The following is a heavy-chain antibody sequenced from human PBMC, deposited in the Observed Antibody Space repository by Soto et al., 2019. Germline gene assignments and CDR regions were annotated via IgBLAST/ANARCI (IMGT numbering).Heavy chain of an antibody. D-gene: IGHD2-15*01. CDR1: GGSFSGYY. CDR2: IYYSGST. V-gene: IGHV4-34*01. J-gene: IGHJ3*02. Sequence: PSETLSLTCAVYGGSFSGYYWSWIRQPPGKGLEWIGDIYYSGSTNYNPSLKSRVTISVDTSKNQFSLKLSSVTAADTAVYYCARLVVVACAFDIWGQGTMVTVSS. CDR3: ARLVVVACAFDI.